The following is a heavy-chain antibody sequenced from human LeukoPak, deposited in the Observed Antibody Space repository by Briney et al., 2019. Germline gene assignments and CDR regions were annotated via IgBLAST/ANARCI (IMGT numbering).Heavy chain of an antibody. CDR1: GYTFTGYY. D-gene: IGHD3-3*01. Sequence: ASVTVSCKASGYTFTGYYMHWVRQAPGQGLDWMGWFNPNSGGTNYAQKFQGRVTMTRDTSISTAYMELSRLTSDDTAVYYCARAGRSGYEDCWGQGTLVTVSS. CDR2: FNPNSGGT. CDR3: ARAGRSGYEDC. V-gene: IGHV1-2*02. J-gene: IGHJ4*02.